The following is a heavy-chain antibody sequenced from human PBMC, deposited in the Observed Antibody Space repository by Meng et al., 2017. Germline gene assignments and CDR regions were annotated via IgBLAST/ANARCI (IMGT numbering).Heavy chain of an antibody. D-gene: IGHD1-26*01. CDR2: ISYDGSNK. V-gene: IGHV3-30*01. J-gene: IGHJ4*02. Sequence: GQVVESGGGGVQPGRSLRLSCAASGFTFSSYAMHWVRQAPGKGLEWVAVISYDGSNKYYADSVKGRFTISRDNSKNTLYLQMNSLRAEDTAVYYCARDPDIVGATHFDYWGQGTLVTVSS. CDR3: ARDPDIVGATHFDY. CDR1: GFTFSSYA.